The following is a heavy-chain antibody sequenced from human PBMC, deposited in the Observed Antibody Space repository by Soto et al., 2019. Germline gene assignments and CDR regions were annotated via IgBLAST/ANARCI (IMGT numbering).Heavy chain of an antibody. CDR3: ARTSYGSGSYYNHFSPLFDY. V-gene: IGHV2-70*11. D-gene: IGHD3-10*01. CDR1: GFSLSTSGMC. Sequence: SGPTLVNPTQTLTLTCTFSGFSLSTSGMCVSWIRQPPGKALEWLARIDWDDDKYYSTSLKTRLTISKDTSKNQVDLTMTNMDPVDTATYYCARTSYGSGSYYNHFSPLFDYWGQGTLVTVSS. J-gene: IGHJ4*02. CDR2: IDWDDDK.